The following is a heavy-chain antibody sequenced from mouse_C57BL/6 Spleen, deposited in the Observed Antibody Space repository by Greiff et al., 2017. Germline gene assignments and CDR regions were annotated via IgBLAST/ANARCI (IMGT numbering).Heavy chain of an antibody. CDR1: GYAFSSSW. V-gene: IGHV1-82*01. J-gene: IGHJ2*01. CDR3: ARGDYYGSSYYFDY. D-gene: IGHD1-1*01. CDR2: IYPGDGDT. Sequence: VQLQQSGPELVKPGASVKISCKASGYAFSSSWMNWVKQRPGKGLEWIGRIYPGDGDTNYNGKFKGKATLTADKSSSTAYMQLSSLTSADSAVYFCARGDYYGSSYYFDYWGQGTTLTVSS.